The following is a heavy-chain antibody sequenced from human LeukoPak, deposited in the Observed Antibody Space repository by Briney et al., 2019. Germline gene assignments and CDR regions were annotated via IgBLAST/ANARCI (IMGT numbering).Heavy chain of an antibody. CDR2: ISYDGSNK. CDR3: AKVSSYGDYSLGY. J-gene: IGHJ4*02. Sequence: GRSLRLSCAASGFTFSSYGMHWVRQAPGKGLEWVAVISYDGSNKYYADSVKGRFTISRDSSKNTLYLQMNSLRAEDTAVYYCAKVSSYGDYSLGYWGQGTLVTVSS. V-gene: IGHV3-30*18. CDR1: GFTFSSYG. D-gene: IGHD4-17*01.